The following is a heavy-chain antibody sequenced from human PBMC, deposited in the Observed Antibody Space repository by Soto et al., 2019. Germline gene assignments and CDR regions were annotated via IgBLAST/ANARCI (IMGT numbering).Heavy chain of an antibody. J-gene: IGHJ4*02. V-gene: IGHV4-39*01. CDR1: GGSISSSSYY. D-gene: IGHD2-2*01. CDR3: ATDDLVPAAGIGWGY. Sequence: SETLSLTCTVSGGSISSSSYYWGWIRHPPGKGLEWIGSIYYSGSTYYNPSLKSRVTISVDTSKNQFSLKLSSVTAADTAVYYCATDDLVPAAGIGWGYWGQGTLVTVSS. CDR2: IYYSGST.